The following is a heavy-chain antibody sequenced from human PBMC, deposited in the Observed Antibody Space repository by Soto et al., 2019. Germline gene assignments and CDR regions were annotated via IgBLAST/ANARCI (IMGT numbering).Heavy chain of an antibody. CDR2: INHSGST. Sequence: SETLSLTCAVYGGSFSGYYWSWIRQPPGKGLEWIGEINHSGSTNYNPSPKSRVTISVDTSKNQFSLKLSSVTAADTAVYYCARGRRVIVVVPPARGWFDPWGQGTLVSGSS. CDR1: GGSFSGYY. J-gene: IGHJ5*02. D-gene: IGHD2-2*01. V-gene: IGHV4-34*01. CDR3: ARGRRVIVVVPPARGWFDP.